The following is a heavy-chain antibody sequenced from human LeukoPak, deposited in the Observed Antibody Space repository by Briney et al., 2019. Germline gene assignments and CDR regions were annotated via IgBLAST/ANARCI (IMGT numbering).Heavy chain of an antibody. Sequence: GGSLRLSCAASGFTFSSYWVSWVRQAPGKGLEWVANIKQDGSEKYYVDSVKGRFTISRDNAKNSLYLQMNSLRAEDTAVYYCARDIETAFDAFDIWGQGTMVTVSS. CDR1: GFTFSSYW. CDR2: IKQDGSEK. J-gene: IGHJ3*02. CDR3: ARDIETAFDAFDI. V-gene: IGHV3-7*01.